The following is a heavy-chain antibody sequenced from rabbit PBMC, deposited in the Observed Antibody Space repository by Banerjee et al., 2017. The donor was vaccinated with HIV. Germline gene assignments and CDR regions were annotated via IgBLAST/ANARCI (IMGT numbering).Heavy chain of an antibody. D-gene: IGHD2-1*01. Sequence: QEQLEESGGDLVKPEGSLTLTCTASGFSFSSGYDMCWVRQAPGKGLEWIECIYAGSNGGTYYADWVNGRFTISKASSTTVTLQMTSLTAADTATYFCARGTNSYGDPDYFNLWGPGTLVTVS. J-gene: IGHJ4*01. V-gene: IGHV1S45*01. CDR3: ARGTNSYGDPDYFNL. CDR2: IYAGSNGGT. CDR1: GFSFSSGYD.